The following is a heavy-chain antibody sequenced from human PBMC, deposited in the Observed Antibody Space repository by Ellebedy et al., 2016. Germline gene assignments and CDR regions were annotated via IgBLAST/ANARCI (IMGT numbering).Heavy chain of an antibody. CDR1: GFTFSSYW. Sequence: GESLKISXAASGFTFSSYWMSWVRQAPGKGLEWVAVISYDASDKQYAESVKGRFTISRDNSKNTLYLQMNSLRAEDTAVYYCAATLWGPAAPFDYWGQGTLVTVSS. V-gene: IGHV3-30*03. D-gene: IGHD2-2*01. J-gene: IGHJ4*02. CDR2: ISYDASDK. CDR3: AATLWGPAAPFDY.